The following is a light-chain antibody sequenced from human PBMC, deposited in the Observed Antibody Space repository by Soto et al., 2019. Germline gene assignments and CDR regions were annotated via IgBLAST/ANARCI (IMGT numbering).Light chain of an antibody. J-gene: IGLJ3*02. CDR2: DVS. CDR1: SSDVGGYNY. V-gene: IGLV2-14*01. Sequence: QSALTQPASVSGSPGQSIAISCTGTSSDVGGYNYVSWYQQHPGKTPNLMIYDVSNRPSGVSNRFSGSKSGNTASLTISGLQAEDEADYYCRSYTSSRTWVFGGGTKLTVL. CDR3: RSYTSSRTWV.